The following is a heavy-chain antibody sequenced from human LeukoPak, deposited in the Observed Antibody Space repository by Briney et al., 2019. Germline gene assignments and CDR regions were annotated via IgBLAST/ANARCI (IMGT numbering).Heavy chain of an antibody. D-gene: IGHD6-13*01. CDR1: GGSISSSDYY. J-gene: IGHJ6*02. CDR3: ARSVGVGSSWAYYYYYGMDV. Sequence: SETLSLTCTVSGGSISSSDYYWGWIRQPPGKGLEWIGNIYYSGSTNYNPSLKSRVTISVDTSKNQFSLKLSSVTAADTAVYYCARSVGVGSSWAYYYYYGMDVWGQGTTVTVSS. V-gene: IGHV4-39*07. CDR2: IYYSGST.